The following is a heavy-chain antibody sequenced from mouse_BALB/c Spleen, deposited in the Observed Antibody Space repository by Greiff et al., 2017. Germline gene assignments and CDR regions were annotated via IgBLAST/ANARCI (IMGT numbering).Heavy chain of an antibody. CDR2: IWAGGST. Sequence: VQLHQSGPGLVAPSQSLSITCTVSRFSLTSYGVHWVRQPPGKGLEWLGVIWAGGSTNYNSALMSRLSISKDNSKSQVFLKMNSLQTDDTAMYYCARDPSMITTDLGFDYWGQGTTLTVSA. D-gene: IGHD2-4*01. J-gene: IGHJ2*01. CDR1: RFSLTSYG. V-gene: IGHV2-9*02. CDR3: ARDPSMITTDLGFDY.